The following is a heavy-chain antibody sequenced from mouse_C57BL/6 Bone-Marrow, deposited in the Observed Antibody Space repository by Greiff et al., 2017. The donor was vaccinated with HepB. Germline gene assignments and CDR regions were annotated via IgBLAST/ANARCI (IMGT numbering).Heavy chain of an antibody. V-gene: IGHV2-2*01. Sequence: VQLKQSGPGLVQPSQSLSITCTVSGFSLTSYGVHWVRQSPGKGLEWLGVIWSGGSTDYNAAFISRLSISKDNSKSQVFFKMNSLQADDTAIYYCASYGSSYPFAYWGQGTLVTVSA. CDR2: IWSGGST. CDR3: ASYGSSYPFAY. J-gene: IGHJ3*01. D-gene: IGHD1-1*01. CDR1: GFSLTSYG.